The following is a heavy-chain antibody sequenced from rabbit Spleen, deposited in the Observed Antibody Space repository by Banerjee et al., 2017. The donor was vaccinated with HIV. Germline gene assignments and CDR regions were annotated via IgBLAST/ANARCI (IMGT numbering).Heavy chain of an antibody. CDR3: ASNHPYASGSGDDFLFAL. CDR2: IYTGDGST. J-gene: IGHJ6*01. D-gene: IGHD1-1*01. V-gene: IGHV1S7*01. CDR1: GFDFSSYY. Sequence: QLKESGGGLVQPGGSLKVSCIASGFDFSSYYMSWVRQAPGKGLEWIGIIYTGDGSTDYASWVIGRFTISSDNAQNTVDLQMNSLTAADTATYFCASNHPYASGSGDDFLFALWGQGTLVTVS.